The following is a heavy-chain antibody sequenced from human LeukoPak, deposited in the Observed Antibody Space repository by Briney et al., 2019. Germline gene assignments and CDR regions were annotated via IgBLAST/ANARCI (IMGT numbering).Heavy chain of an antibody. J-gene: IGHJ6*02. CDR3: ARLAAAGPRTYYYYYGTDV. Sequence: SETLSLTCTVSGGSISSYYWSWIRQLPGKGLEWIGYIYYSGSTNYNPSLKSRVTISVDTSKNQFSLKLSSVTAADTAVYYCARLAAAGPRTYYYYYGTDVWGQGTTVTVSS. CDR2: IYYSGST. D-gene: IGHD6-13*01. V-gene: IGHV4-59*08. CDR1: GGSISSYY.